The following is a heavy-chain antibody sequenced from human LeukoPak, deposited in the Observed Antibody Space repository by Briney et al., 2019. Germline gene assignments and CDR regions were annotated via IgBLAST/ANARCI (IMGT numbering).Heavy chain of an antibody. V-gene: IGHV3-23*01. CDR1: GFTVNNNY. CDR3: AKDRGNYYDTPRFDP. D-gene: IGHD3-22*01. Sequence: GGSLRLSCAASGFTVNNNYVSWVRQAPGKGLEWVLSISGSGSSTSYADSVKGRLTISRDNSKNTVYLQMNSLRAEDTAVYYCAKDRGNYYDTPRFDPWGQGTLVTVSS. J-gene: IGHJ5*02. CDR2: ISGSGSST.